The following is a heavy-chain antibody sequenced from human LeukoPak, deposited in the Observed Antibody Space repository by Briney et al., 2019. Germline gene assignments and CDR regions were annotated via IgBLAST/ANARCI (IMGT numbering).Heavy chain of an antibody. CDR3: AGSGISVSWMGMDV. CDR1: GFTFSCCG. V-gene: IGHV3-30*03. D-gene: IGHD1-14*01. Sequence: GRSLRLSCAASGFTFSCCGMHWVRQAPGKGLEWVALISFDGSNEYYATSVKGRFTISRDNSKNTLYLQMNSLRTEDMAVYYCAGSGISVSWMGMDVWGQGTTVTVSS. J-gene: IGHJ6*02. CDR2: ISFDGSNE.